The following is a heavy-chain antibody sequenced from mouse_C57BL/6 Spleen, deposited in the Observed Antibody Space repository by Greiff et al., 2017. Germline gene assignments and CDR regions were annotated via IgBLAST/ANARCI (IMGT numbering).Heavy chain of an antibody. CDR1: GFNIKDDY. D-gene: IGHD4-1*02. V-gene: IGHV14-4*01. J-gene: IGHJ2*01. CDR3: TTPTGSHFDY. Sequence: DVKLVESGAELVRPGASVKLSCTASGFNIKDDYMHWVKQRPEQGLEWIGWIDPENGDTEYASKFQGKATITADTSSNTAYLQLSSLTSEDTAVYYCTTPTGSHFDYWGQGTTLTVSS. CDR2: IDPENGDT.